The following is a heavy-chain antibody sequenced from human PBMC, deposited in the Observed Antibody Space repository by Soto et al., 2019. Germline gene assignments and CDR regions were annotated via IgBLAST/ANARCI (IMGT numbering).Heavy chain of an antibody. CDR1: GYTFTNYA. D-gene: IGHD2-15*01. J-gene: IGHJ4*02. V-gene: IGHV1-3*01. CDR2: INAGNGNT. CDR3: ARGPGGPDGPGDY. Sequence: QVQLVQSGAEVKKPGASVKVSCKASGYTFTNYAMHWVRQAPGQRLEWMGWINAGNGNTKYSQKFQGRVTITRATSASTAYMDLSSLRSEDTAVYYCARGPGGPDGPGDYWGQGTLVTVSS.